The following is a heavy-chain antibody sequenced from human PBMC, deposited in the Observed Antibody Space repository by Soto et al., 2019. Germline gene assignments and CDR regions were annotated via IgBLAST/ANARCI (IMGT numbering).Heavy chain of an antibody. V-gene: IGHV3-30*18. Sequence: QVQLVESGGGVVQPGRSLRLSCAASGFTFSSYGMHWVRQAPGKGLVWVAVISYDGSNKYYADSVKGRFTIARDNSKNPLYLQMNSLRAEDTAVYYCAKGGLWLREIASFDYWGQGTLVTVSS. J-gene: IGHJ4*02. CDR3: AKGGLWLREIASFDY. CDR1: GFTFSSYG. CDR2: ISYDGSNK. D-gene: IGHD5-18*01.